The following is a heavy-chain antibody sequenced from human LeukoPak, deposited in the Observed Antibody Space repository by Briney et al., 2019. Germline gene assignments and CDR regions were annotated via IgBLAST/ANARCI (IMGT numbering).Heavy chain of an antibody. D-gene: IGHD3-10*01. CDR1: GFTFSSYS. CDR3: ARGRLGFGEKDFDY. CDR2: ISSSSSYI. V-gene: IGHV3-21*01. Sequence: PGGSLRLSCAASGFTFSSYSMNWVRQAPGKGLEWVSSISSSSSYIYYADSVKGRFTISRDNAKNSLYLQMNSLRAEDTAVYYCARGRLGFGEKDFDYWGQGTLVTVSS. J-gene: IGHJ4*02.